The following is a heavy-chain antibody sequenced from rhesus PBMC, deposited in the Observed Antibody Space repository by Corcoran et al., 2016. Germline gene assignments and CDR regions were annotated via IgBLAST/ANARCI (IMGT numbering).Heavy chain of an antibody. V-gene: IGHV4S6*01. J-gene: IGHJ5-2*02. Sequence: QVQLQESGPGLVKPSETLPPTCAVSGASISTHHRSCIRQPPGKGPEWIGYIYGSDGGTSYNPSLKSRVTISKDTSNNQFSLNLNSVTAADTAVYYCARDWTCTNSDCSSYNSLDAWGRGILVTVSS. CDR1: GASISTHH. D-gene: IGHD2-33*01. CDR3: ARDWTCTNSDCSSYNSLDA. CDR2: IYGSDGGT.